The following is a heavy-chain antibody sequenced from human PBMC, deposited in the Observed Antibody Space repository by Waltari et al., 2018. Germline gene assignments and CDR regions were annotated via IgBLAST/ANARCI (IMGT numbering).Heavy chain of an antibody. J-gene: IGHJ2*01. V-gene: IGHV1-8*01. D-gene: IGHD1-20*01. CDR3: AGDGGLITGIAYWYFDL. CDR2: MNSNSGST. Sequence: QVQLVQSGAEVKKPGASVKVSCKASGYTFTSYDINWVRPDTGHGRAWMGWMNSNSGSTGYAQKFQGRVPLTRNTSPSTAYMVLSSMRSEDTAVYYCAGDGGLITGIAYWYFDLWGRGTLVTVSS. CDR1: GYTFTSYD.